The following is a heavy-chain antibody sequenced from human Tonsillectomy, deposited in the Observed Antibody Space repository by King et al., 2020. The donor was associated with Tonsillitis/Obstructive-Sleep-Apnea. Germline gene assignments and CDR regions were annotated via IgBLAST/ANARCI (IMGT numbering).Heavy chain of an antibody. CDR3: ARKGDEADD. Sequence: LVPSGAAVTPPGESLKLSCTGFASFFTHFWLGWVRQMPGRGLEWLGIIYAGDSDTRYSPSFQGHVTISVDKSVNTASLQWRSLKAAAKDREDGARKGDEADDGGKGTRGT. D-gene: IGHD3-10*01. J-gene: IGHJ4*02. CDR1: ASFFTHFW. V-gene: IGHV5-51*01. CDR2: IYAGDSDT.